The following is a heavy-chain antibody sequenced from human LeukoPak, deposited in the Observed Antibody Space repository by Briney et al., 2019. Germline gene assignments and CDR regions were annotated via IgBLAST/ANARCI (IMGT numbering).Heavy chain of an antibody. CDR3: ATSTRSRGRPRYYYSMDV. D-gene: IGHD3-22*01. J-gene: IGHJ6*04. Sequence: GRSLRPSCAASGFTVSSDAMSSVRQAPGRGLEWVSDISSSGGSTYYADSVKGRFTISRDHSKNTLYLQINSLRAEDRDVYYCATSTRSRGRPRYYYSMDVWGEGSTVSVSS. CDR2: ISSSGGST. CDR1: GFTVSSDA. V-gene: IGHV3-23*01.